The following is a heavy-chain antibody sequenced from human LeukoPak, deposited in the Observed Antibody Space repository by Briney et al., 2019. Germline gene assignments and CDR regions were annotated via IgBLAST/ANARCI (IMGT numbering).Heavy chain of an antibody. Sequence: PSETLSLTCAVYGGSFSGYYWSWIRQPPGKGLEWIGEINHSGSTNYNPSLKGRVTISVDTSKNQFSLKLSSVTAADTAVYYCARVVPPYYYFDYWGQGTLVTVSS. CDR1: GGSFSGYY. CDR2: INHSGST. D-gene: IGHD2-21*01. CDR3: ARVVPPYYYFDY. J-gene: IGHJ4*02. V-gene: IGHV4-34*01.